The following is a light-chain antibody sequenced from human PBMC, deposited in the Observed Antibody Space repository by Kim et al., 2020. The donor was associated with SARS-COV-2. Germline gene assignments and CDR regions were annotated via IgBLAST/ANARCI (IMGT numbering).Light chain of an antibody. CDR3: NSRDSSGNVV. CDR2: GKN. V-gene: IGLV3-19*01. Sequence: SSELTQDPAVSVALGQTARITCQGDSLRKYYASWYQQKPGQAPALVIYGKNNRPSGIPDRFSGSSSGNTASLTITGAQAEDDADFYCNSRDSSGNVVFGGGTQLTVL. J-gene: IGLJ2*01. CDR1: SLRKYY.